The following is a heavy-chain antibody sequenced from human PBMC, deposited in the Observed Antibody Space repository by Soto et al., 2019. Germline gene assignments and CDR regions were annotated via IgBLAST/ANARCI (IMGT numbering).Heavy chain of an antibody. CDR2: IYYSGST. V-gene: IGHV4-31*03. Sequence: PSETLSLTCTVSGGSISSGGYYWSWIRQHPGKGLEWIGYIYYSGSTYYNPSLKSRVTIPVDTSKNQFSLKLSSVTAADTAVYYCAREKYSGYDFPRGLFDYWGQGTLVTASS. J-gene: IGHJ4*02. D-gene: IGHD5-12*01. CDR1: GGSISSGGYY. CDR3: AREKYSGYDFPRGLFDY.